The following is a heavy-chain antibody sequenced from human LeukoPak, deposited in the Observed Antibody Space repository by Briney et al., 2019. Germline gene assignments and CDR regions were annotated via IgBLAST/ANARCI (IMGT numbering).Heavy chain of an antibody. J-gene: IGHJ3*02. V-gene: IGHV4-34*01. Sequence: SETLSLTCAVYGGSFSGYYWSWIRQPPGKGLEWIGEINHSGSTNYNPSLKSRVTISVDTSKNQFSLKLSSVTAADTAVYYCARGATVNVFDIWGQGTMVTVFS. CDR1: GGSFSGYY. CDR3: ARGATVNVFDI. CDR2: INHSGST. D-gene: IGHD4-17*01.